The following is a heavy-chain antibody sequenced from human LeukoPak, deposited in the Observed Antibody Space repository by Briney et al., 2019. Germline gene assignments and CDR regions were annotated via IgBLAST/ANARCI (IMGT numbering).Heavy chain of an antibody. J-gene: IGHJ3*02. CDR1: GYTFTSYY. Sequence: ASVKVSCKASGYTFTSYYMHWVRQAPGQGLEWMGIINPSGGSTSYAQKFQGRVTMTTDTSTSTAYMELRSLRSDDTAVYYCARDCSSSTCYVALDIWGQGTKVTVSS. CDR2: INPSGGST. D-gene: IGHD2-2*01. V-gene: IGHV1-46*01. CDR3: ARDCSSSTCYVALDI.